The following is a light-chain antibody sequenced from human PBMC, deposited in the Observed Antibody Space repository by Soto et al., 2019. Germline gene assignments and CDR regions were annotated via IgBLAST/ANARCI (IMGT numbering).Light chain of an antibody. CDR1: HSVSGG. V-gene: IGKV3-15*01. J-gene: IGKJ2*01. CDR3: QQNNNWPYT. Sequence: EIVMTQSPATLSVSPGERATLSCRASHSVSGGLAWYQQKPGQAPRLLIYRASIRVTGIPARFSGSGSGTEFTPTISSLQSEYFAVYYCQQNNNWPYTFGQGTKLEIK. CDR2: RAS.